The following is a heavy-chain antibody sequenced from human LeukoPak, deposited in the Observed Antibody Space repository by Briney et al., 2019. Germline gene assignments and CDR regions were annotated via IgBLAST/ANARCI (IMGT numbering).Heavy chain of an antibody. Sequence: PGGSLTLSCTASGFTFSSYCMHWVRQVPGKGLVWVARINPGGSSITSADSVKGRFTISRDNAKNTLYLQMDSLRAEDTGVYYCARSNQADDYWGQGTLVTVSS. CDR1: GFTFSSYC. CDR2: INPGGSSI. V-gene: IGHV3-74*01. CDR3: ARSNQADDY. D-gene: IGHD1-14*01. J-gene: IGHJ4*02.